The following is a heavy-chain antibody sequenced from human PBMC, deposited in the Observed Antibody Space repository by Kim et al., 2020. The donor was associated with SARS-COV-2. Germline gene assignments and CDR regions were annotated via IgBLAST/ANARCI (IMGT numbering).Heavy chain of an antibody. D-gene: IGHD2-8*02. Sequence: YSNPSLKRRVTISVDTSKNQFSLKLSSVTDATVYYCARHGCTGGVCYFDPWGQGTLVTVSS. J-gene: IGHJ5*02. V-gene: IGHV4-30-2*03. CDR3: ARHGCTGGVCYFDP.